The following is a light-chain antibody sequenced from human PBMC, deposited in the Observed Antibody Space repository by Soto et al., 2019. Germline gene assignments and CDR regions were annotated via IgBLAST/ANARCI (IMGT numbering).Light chain of an antibody. CDR1: QSVDSY. CDR2: AGS. Sequence: EIVLTQSPGTLSLSPGERVSLSCRGSQSVDSYLAWHQQKPGQAPRLLIYAGSTRATGIPGRFSGSGSGTEFTLTISSLQSEDFAVYYCQQYKNWPKTFGQGTKVEIK. CDR3: QQYKNWPKT. J-gene: IGKJ1*01. V-gene: IGKV3-15*01.